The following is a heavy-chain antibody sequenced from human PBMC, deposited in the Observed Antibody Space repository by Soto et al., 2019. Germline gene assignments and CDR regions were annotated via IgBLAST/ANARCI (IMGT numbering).Heavy chain of an antibody. CDR1: GGAFSGYS. D-gene: IGHD3-10*01. Sequence: QVPLQQWGAGLLKPSETLSLTCAVYGGAFSGYSWTWIRQPPGKGPEWIGEIDHGGSTTYNPSLKMRVTISVDTSKNQFSLKLSSVTAADTAVYYCARGPSATVRGVFAAWGQGTVVTVSS. CDR3: ARGPSATVRGVFAA. J-gene: IGHJ5*02. CDR2: IDHGGST. V-gene: IGHV4-34*01.